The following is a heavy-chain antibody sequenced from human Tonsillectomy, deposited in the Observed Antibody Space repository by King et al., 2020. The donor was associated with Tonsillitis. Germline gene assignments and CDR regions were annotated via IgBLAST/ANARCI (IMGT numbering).Heavy chain of an antibody. CDR1: GFSFGDHD. V-gene: IGHV3-69-1*01. D-gene: IGHD3-22*01. Sequence: VQLVESGGGLVKPGGSLRLSCATSGFSFGDHDMNWVRQAPGKGLDSVKGRFTISRDNAKSSLYLQMNSLGAEDTAVYYCARDKGAGYYDSGRGAFDVWGQGTMVTVSS. CDR3: ARDKGAGYYDSGRGAFDV. J-gene: IGHJ3*01.